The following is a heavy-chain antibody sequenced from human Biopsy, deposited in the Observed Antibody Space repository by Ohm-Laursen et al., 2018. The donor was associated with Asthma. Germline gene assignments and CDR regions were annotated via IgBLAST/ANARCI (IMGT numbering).Heavy chain of an antibody. CDR3: ARGQKSPGDRWFDP. CDR2: INPNSGGT. CDR1: GYTFIGYH. D-gene: IGHD7-27*01. J-gene: IGHJ5*02. Sequence: ASVKVSCKPSGYTFIGYHIHWVRQAPGQGLEWMGRINPNSGGTNYAQKFQGRVTMTSDTSISTAYMELGRLRSDDTALYYCARGQKSPGDRWFDPWGQGTLVTVSS. V-gene: IGHV1-2*06.